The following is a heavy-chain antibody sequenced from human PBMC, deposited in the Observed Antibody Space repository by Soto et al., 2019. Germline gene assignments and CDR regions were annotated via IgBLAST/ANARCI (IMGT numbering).Heavy chain of an antibody. CDR2: ISAHNGNT. Sequence: QVHRVQSGAEVKKPGASVKVSCKGSGYLFTTYAITWVRQAPGQGLEWMGWISAHNGNTNYAQKLQGRVTVTRDTSTSTAYMELRNLRSDDTAVYYCARGRYGDYWGQGALVTVSS. CDR1: GYLFTTYA. J-gene: IGHJ4*02. CDR3: ARGRYGDY. V-gene: IGHV1-18*01. D-gene: IGHD1-1*01.